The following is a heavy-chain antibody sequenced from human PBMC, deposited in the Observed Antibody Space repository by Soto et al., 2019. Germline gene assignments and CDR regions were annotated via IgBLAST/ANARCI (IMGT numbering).Heavy chain of an antibody. CDR1: GGSISTSTYY. J-gene: IGHJ6*03. V-gene: IGHV4-39*01. D-gene: IGHD2-2*01. CDR3: ARRRVVPPDSPPYTDV. Sequence: SETLSLTCTVSGGSISTSTYYWGWIRQPPGKGLEWIGSIYYSGTTFYNLSLKSRVTISVDMSKNQFSLELSSVTAADTAVYYCARRRVVPPDSPPYTDVWGKGTTVTVSS. CDR2: IYYSGTT.